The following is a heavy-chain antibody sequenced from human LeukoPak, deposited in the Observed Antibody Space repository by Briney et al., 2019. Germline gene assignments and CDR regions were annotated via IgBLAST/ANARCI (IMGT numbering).Heavy chain of an antibody. D-gene: IGHD6-13*01. V-gene: IGHV3-74*01. CDR3: ARDFTDDSSLDY. J-gene: IGHJ4*02. CDR1: GFTFSSYW. CDR2: INSDGSST. Sequence: GGSLRLPCAASGFTFSSYWLHWVRQAPGKGLVWVSRINSDGSSTSYADSVKGRFTISRDNAKNTLYLQMNSLRAEDTAVYYCARDFTDDSSLDYWGQGTLVTVSS.